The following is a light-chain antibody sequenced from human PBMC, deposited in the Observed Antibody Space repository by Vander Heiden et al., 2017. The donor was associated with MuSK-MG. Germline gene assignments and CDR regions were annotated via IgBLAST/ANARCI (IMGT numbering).Light chain of an antibody. V-gene: IGKV3-15*01. J-gene: IGKJ5*01. CDR3: QHYSTLPPLT. CDR1: QTIITS. Sequence: EILLTQSPATLSLSPGERATLSCRASQTIITSLAWYHQKPGQPPRLLIYGVSTRAPGIPARFRGTGSGTEFTLTISSLQSEDFGVYYCQHYSTLPPLTFGQGTRLEIK. CDR2: GVS.